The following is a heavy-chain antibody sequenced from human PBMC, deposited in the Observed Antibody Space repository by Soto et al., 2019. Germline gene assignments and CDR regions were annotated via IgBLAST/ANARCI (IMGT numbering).Heavy chain of an antibody. CDR1: GGTFSSYA. Sequence: QVQLVQSGAEVKKPGSSVKVSCKASGGTFSSYAISWVRQAPGQGLEWMGGIIPLFGTANYAQKFQGRVTITADESTSTAYMELSSLRSEDTAVYYCARDGNYYDSSGYPYYYYGMDVWGQGTTVTVSS. CDR3: ARDGNYYDSSGYPYYYYGMDV. J-gene: IGHJ6*02. D-gene: IGHD3-22*01. V-gene: IGHV1-69*01. CDR2: IIPLFGTA.